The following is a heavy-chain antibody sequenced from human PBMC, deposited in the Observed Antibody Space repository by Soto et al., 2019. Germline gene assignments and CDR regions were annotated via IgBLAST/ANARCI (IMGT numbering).Heavy chain of an antibody. CDR2: ISGSGGST. D-gene: IGHD2-15*01. V-gene: IGHV3-23*01. J-gene: IGHJ5*02. Sequence: PGGSLRLSCAASGFTFSSYAMSWVRQAPGKGLEWVSAISGSGGSTYYADSVKGRFTISRDNSKNTLYLQMNSLRAEDTAVYYCAKDLIVVVVAATPDWFDPWGQGTLV. CDR3: AKDLIVVVVAATPDWFDP. CDR1: GFTFSSYA.